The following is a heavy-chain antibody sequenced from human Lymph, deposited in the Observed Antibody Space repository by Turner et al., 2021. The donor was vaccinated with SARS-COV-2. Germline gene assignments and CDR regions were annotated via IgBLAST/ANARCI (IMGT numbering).Heavy chain of an antibody. CDR1: GIIVSRHY. D-gene: IGHD6-13*01. Sequence: EVQLVETGGGLIQPGGSLRLPCAASGIIVSRHYMNWVRQAPGKGLEWVSVIYSGGTTYYADSVKGRFTISRDNSKNTLYLQMNSLRVEDTAVYYCARDLGTYGMDVWGQGTTVTVSS. J-gene: IGHJ6*02. CDR3: ARDLGTYGMDV. V-gene: IGHV3-53*02. CDR2: IYSGGTT.